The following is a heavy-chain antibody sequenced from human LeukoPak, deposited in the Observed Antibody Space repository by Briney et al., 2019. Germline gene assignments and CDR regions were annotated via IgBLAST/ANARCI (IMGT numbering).Heavy chain of an antibody. CDR2: LYYSGST. D-gene: IGHD3-16*01. J-gene: IGHJ4*02. CDR1: GGPINTYY. Sequence: SETLSPTCTVSGGPINTYYWSWIRQPPGKGLEWIGDLYYSGSTNYNPSLKSRVTISVDTSKNQFSLKPSSVTAADTAVYYCARASGAITFGGVMGVYFDYWGQGTLVTVSS. V-gene: IGHV4-59*01. CDR3: ARASGAITFGGVMGVYFDY.